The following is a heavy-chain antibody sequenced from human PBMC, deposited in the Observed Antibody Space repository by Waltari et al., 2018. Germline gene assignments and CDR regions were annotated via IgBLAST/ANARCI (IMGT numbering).Heavy chain of an antibody. D-gene: IGHD1-26*01. Sequence: QITLKESGPTLVKPTQTLRLTCTFSGFSLTTSDVAVGWIRQPPGKALEWLALIYWDDDKRYSPSLKNRLTITKDTPKNQVVLTVTNMDPVDTATYYCAHKGAVGGWLDPWGQGTLVTVSS. CDR1: GFSLTTSDVA. CDR3: AHKGAVGGWLDP. V-gene: IGHV2-5*02. CDR2: IYWDDDK. J-gene: IGHJ5*02.